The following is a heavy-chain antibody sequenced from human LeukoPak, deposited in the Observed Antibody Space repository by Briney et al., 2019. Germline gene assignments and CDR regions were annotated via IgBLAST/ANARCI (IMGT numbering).Heavy chain of an antibody. J-gene: IGHJ4*02. V-gene: IGHV3-7*01. CDR2: IKEDGSVM. CDR3: ASDLWGSYSTGSYLDY. CDR1: GFPFTNYW. D-gene: IGHD6-19*01. Sequence: GGSLRLSCAVSGFPFTNYWMSWVRQAPGKGLEWVANIKEDGSVMYYVDSLKGRFTISRDSAQNSLYLQMNSLRVEDTAVYFCASDLWGSYSTGSYLDYWGQGALVTVSS.